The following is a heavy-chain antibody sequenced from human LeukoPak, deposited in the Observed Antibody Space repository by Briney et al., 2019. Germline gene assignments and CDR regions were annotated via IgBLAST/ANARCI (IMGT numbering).Heavy chain of an antibody. CDR3: ARGSVATIKASYYYGMDV. CDR1: GYTFTGYY. Sequence: ASVKVSCKASGYTFTGYYMHWVRQAPGQGLEWMGWINPNSGGTNYAQKFQGRVTMTRDTSISTAYMELSRLRSDDTAVYYCARGSVATIKASYYYGMDVWGQGTTVTVSS. V-gene: IGHV1-2*02. D-gene: IGHD5-12*01. J-gene: IGHJ6*02. CDR2: INPNSGGT.